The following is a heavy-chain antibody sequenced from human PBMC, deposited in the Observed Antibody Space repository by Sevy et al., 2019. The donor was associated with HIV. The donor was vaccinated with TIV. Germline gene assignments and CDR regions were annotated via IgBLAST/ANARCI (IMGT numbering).Heavy chain of an antibody. J-gene: IGHJ6*02. CDR3: ARGRRNWGLGGLDV. V-gene: IGHV3-7*01. D-gene: IGHD3-16*01. CDR2: IKDDGNGR. CDR1: GFTFSDSW. Sequence: GGSLRLSCAASGFTFSDSWMTWVRQAPGKGLEWVANIKDDGNGRYYVDSVKGRFTLSRDNAKMSVYLELTSLRVEDSAIYYCARGRRNWGLGGLDVWGQGTTVTVSS.